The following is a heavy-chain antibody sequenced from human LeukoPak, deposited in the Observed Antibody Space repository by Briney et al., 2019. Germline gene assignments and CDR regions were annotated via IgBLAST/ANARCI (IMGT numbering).Heavy chain of an antibody. J-gene: IGHJ4*02. CDR2: IIPILGIA. D-gene: IGHD6-19*01. CDR1: GGTFSSYD. V-gene: IGHV1-69*04. CDR3: ARPGFYSGGLDH. Sequence: SVKVSCKASGGTFSSYDINWVRQAPGQGLEWMGRIIPILGIANYAQKFQGRVTITADKSTSTAYMELSSLRSEDTAVYYCARPGFYSGGLDHWGQGTLVTVSS.